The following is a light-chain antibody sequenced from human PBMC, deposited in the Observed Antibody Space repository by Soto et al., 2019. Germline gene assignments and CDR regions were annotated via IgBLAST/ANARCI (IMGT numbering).Light chain of an antibody. Sequence: EIVLTQSPGTLSLSPGGRVTLSCRTSQSISNDHLAWYQQKPGQAPRLLIHGTSNRATGIPDRFSGSGSGTDFTLTFSGLEPEDTAVYYCEYYGNTIIFGGGTKVEIK. CDR3: EYYGNTII. J-gene: IGKJ4*01. CDR1: QSISNDH. V-gene: IGKV3-20*01. CDR2: GTS.